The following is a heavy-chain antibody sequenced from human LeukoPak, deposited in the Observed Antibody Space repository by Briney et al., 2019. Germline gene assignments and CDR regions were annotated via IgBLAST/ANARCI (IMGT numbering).Heavy chain of an antibody. Sequence: GRSLRPSCTASGFTFGDYAMSWFRQAPGKGLEWVGFIRSKAYGGTTEYAASVKGRFTISRDDSKSIAYLQMNSLKTEDTAVYYCTRSDPITAAGFDYWGQGTLVTVSS. J-gene: IGHJ4*02. CDR3: TRSDPITAAGFDY. D-gene: IGHD6-13*01. V-gene: IGHV3-49*03. CDR2: IRSKAYGGTT. CDR1: GFTFGDYA.